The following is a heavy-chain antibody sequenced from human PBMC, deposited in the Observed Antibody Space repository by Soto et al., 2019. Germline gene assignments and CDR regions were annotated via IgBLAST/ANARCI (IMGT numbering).Heavy chain of an antibody. D-gene: IGHD3-3*01. CDR3: ARSSGGVFGIIIEGSNWFAP. J-gene: IGHJ5*02. V-gene: IGHV1-18*01. CDR2: ISAYNGKT. CDR1: GYTFTSCG. Sequence: ASVKVSCKASGYTFTSCGISWVRQAPGQGLEWMGWISAYNGKTNYAQKLQGRVTMTTDTSTSTAYMELRSLRSDDTAVYYCARSSGGVFGIIIEGSNWFAPWGQGTLVTVSS.